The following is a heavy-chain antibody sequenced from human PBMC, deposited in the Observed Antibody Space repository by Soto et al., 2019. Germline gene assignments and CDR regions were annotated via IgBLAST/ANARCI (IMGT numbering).Heavy chain of an antibody. D-gene: IGHD3-3*01. CDR2: ISGSGDRT. Sequence: GGSLRLSCAASGFTFGTFAMSWVRQAPGKGLEWVSFISGSGDRTSYADPVKGRFTISRDTSENMLYLQMNSLSLEDTAIYSCAKLRYYVFWSGENWFAPWGPGTLVTVS. V-gene: IGHV3-23*01. CDR1: GFTFGTFA. J-gene: IGHJ5*02. CDR3: AKLRYYVFWSGENWFAP.